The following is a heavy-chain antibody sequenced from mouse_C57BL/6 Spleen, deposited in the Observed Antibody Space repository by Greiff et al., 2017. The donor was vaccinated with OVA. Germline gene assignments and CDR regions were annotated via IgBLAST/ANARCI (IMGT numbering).Heavy chain of an antibody. D-gene: IGHD1-1*01. V-gene: IGHV2-4*01. CDR2: IWSGGST. CDR3: AKRDYGSYAMDY. Sequence: QPPGQGLEWLGVIWSGGSTVSNAAFISRLSISKDNSKSQVFFKMNSLQADDTDIYYCAKRDYGSYAMDYWGQGTSVTVSS. J-gene: IGHJ4*01.